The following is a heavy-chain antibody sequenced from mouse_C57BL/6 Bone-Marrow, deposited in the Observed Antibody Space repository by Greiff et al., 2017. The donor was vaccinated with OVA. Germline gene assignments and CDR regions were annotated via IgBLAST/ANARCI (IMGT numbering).Heavy chain of an antibody. D-gene: IGHD1-1*01. CDR2: INPNNGGT. J-gene: IGHJ1*03. CDR3: ARKEFDYYGSRWYFDV. CDR1: GYTFTDYN. Sequence: EVKLMESGPELVKPGASVKIPCKASGYTFTDYNMDWVKQSHGKSLEWIGDINPNNGGTIYNQKFKGKATLTVDKSSSTAYMELRSLTSEDTAVYYCARKEFDYYGSRWYFDVWGTGTTVTVSS. V-gene: IGHV1-18*01.